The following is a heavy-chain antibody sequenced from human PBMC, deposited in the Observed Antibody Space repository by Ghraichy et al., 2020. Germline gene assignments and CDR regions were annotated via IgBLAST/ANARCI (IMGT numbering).Heavy chain of an antibody. J-gene: IGHJ5*02. CDR1: GGSISSSSYY. CDR3: ARHPGKFGEPNLNWFDP. CDR2: IYYSGST. D-gene: IGHD3-10*01. V-gene: IGHV4-39*01. Sequence: SETLSLTCTVSGGSISSSSYYWGWIRQPPGKGLEWIGSIYYSGSTYYNPSLKSRVTISVDTSKNQFSLKLSSVTAADTAVYYCARHPGKFGEPNLNWFDPWGQGTLVTVSS.